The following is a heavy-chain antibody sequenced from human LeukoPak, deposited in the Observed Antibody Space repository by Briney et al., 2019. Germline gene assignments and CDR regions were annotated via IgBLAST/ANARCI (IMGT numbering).Heavy chain of an antibody. CDR1: GVSISGYY. CDR3: ARDSPMVRGLIGYFDL. CDR2: IYYSGSS. D-gene: IGHD3-10*01. J-gene: IGHJ2*01. Sequence: PSETLSLTCTVSGVSISGYYWSWIRQPPGKGLEWIWSIYYSGSSNYNPSLKSRVTISLDTSKNQFALNLTSVTAADTAEYYCARDSPMVRGLIGYFDLWGRGTLVTVSS. V-gene: IGHV4-59*01.